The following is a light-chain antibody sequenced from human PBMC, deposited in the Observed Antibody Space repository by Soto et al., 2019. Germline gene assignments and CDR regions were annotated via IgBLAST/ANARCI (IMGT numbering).Light chain of an antibody. CDR2: EVS. CDR1: SGDVGGYYY. J-gene: IGLJ1*01. V-gene: IGLV2-14*01. CDR3: SSYTAGGTI. Sequence: HSVLTQHASVSGSPGQSITISCTGTSGDVGGYYYVSWYQQLPGKAPKLMISEVSNRPSGVSNRFYGSKSGNTASLTISGLQAEDEAEYYCSSYTAGGTIFGTGTKVTVL.